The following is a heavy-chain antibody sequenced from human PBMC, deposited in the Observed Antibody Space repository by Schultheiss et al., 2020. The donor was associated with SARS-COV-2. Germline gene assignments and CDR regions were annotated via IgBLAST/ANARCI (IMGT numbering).Heavy chain of an antibody. V-gene: IGHV3-9*01. CDR2: ISSNGGSR. Sequence: GGSLRLSCGASGFTFDDFAMHWVRQAPGKGLEWVSGISSNGGSRGYVDSVKGRFTISRDNAKNSLYLEMNSLRAEDTALYYCAKTQNLGYCSSMSCYWCGMDVWGQGTTVTVSS. J-gene: IGHJ6*02. CDR3: AKTQNLGYCSSMSCYWCGMDV. D-gene: IGHD2-2*01. CDR1: GFTFDDFA.